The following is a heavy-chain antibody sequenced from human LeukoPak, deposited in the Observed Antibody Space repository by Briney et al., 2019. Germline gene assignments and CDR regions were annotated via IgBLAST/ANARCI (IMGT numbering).Heavy chain of an antibody. Sequence: SVKVSCTASGGTFSSYAISWVCQAPGQGLEWLGGIIPIFGTANYAQKFRGRVTITADESTSTAYMELSSLRSEDTAVYYCAREGYCSGGSCPFRYYYGMDVWGQGTTVSVSS. D-gene: IGHD2-15*01. V-gene: IGHV1-69*13. CDR1: GGTFSSYA. J-gene: IGHJ6*02. CDR2: IIPIFGTA. CDR3: AREGYCSGGSCPFRYYYGMDV.